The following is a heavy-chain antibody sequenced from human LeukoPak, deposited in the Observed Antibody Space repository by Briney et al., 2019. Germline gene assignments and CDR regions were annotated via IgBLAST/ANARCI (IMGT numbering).Heavy chain of an antibody. CDR3: ARERWELLGGYYFDY. V-gene: IGHV4-59*01. CDR1: GGSISSYY. J-gene: IGHJ4*02. D-gene: IGHD1-26*01. CDR2: IYYSGST. Sequence: SETLSLTCTVSGGSISSYYWSWIRQPPGKGLGWIGYIYYSGSTNYNPSLKSRVTISVDTSKNQFSLKLSSVTAADTAVYYCARERWELLGGYYFDYWGQGTLVTVSS.